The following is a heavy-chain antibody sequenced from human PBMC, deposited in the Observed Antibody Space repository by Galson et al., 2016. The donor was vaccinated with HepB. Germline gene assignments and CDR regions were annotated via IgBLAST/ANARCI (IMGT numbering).Heavy chain of an antibody. CDR3: ARYGPMPGTLGY. D-gene: IGHD2-15*01. J-gene: IGHJ4*01. Sequence: SETLSLTCSVSGESISSSSYYWGWVRQTPGKGLEWLGSIYSGGNTYYNPSLESRLTLSVDTSRNQFSLELKSVTAADTSPYFCARYGPMPGTLGYWGLGILVTVSS. CDR2: IYSGGNT. CDR1: GESISSSSYY. V-gene: IGHV4-39*01.